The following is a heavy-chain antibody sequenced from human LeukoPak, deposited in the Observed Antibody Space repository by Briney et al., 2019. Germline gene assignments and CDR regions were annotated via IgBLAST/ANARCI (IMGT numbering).Heavy chain of an antibody. Sequence: GGSLRLSCAAPGFSFSDYYMSWIRQAPGKGLECLSYISSSGGTTYYADSLKGRFSISRDNAKNSLYLQMNSLRVEDTAVYYCARDKYRQPDYYYYMDVWGEGTSVTVSS. CDR2: ISSSGGTT. J-gene: IGHJ6*03. V-gene: IGHV3-11*01. CDR3: ARDKYRQPDYYYYMDV. D-gene: IGHD1-14*01. CDR1: GFSFSDYY.